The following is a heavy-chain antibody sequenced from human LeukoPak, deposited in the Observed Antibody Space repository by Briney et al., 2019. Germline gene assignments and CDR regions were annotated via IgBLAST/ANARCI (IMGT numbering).Heavy chain of an antibody. D-gene: IGHD3-22*01. J-gene: IGHJ4*02. Sequence: GGSPRLSCAASGFTFSSYAMSWVRQAPGKGLEWVSAISGSGGSTYYADSVKGRFTISRDNSKNTLYLQMNSLRAEDTAVYYCASGITMIVVAFDYWGQGTLVTVSS. V-gene: IGHV3-23*01. CDR3: ASGITMIVVAFDY. CDR1: GFTFSSYA. CDR2: ISGSGGST.